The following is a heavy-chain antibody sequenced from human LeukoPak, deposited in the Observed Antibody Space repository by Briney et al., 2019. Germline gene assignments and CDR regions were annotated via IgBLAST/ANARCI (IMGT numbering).Heavy chain of an antibody. CDR3: AISSSWYLFDY. D-gene: IGHD6-13*01. CDR2: MNPNSGNT. CDR1: GYTFTSYD. J-gene: IGHJ4*02. Sequence: GASVKVSCKASGYTFTSYDINWVRQATGQGLEWMGWMNPNSGNTGYAQKFQGSVTITRNTSISTAYMELSSLRSEDTAVYYCAISSSWYLFDYWGQGTLVTVSS. V-gene: IGHV1-8*03.